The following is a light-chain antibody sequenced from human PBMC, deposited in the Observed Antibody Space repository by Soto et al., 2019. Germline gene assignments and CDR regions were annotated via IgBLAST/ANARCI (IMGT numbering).Light chain of an antibody. CDR1: QGISSY. V-gene: IGKV1-9*01. CDR3: QQLNSYPPT. Sequence: DIQLTQSPSFLSASVGDRVTLTCRASQGISSYLAWYQQKPGKAPKLLIYGASTFQSGVPSRFSGSGSGTDFTLTITSLQPEDFPTYYCQQLNSYPPTFGQGTKVDLK. J-gene: IGKJ1*01. CDR2: GAS.